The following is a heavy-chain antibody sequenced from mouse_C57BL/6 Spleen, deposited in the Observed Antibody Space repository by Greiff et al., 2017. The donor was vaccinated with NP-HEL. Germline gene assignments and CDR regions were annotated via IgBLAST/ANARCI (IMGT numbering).Heavy chain of an antibody. CDR2: IYPGGGYT. CDR3: ARGRYDYDGAMDY. V-gene: IGHV1-63*01. Sequence: VQVVESGAELVRPGTSVKMSCKASGYTFTNYWIGWAKQRPGHGLEWIGDIYPGGGYTNYNEKFKGKATLTADKSSSTAYMQFSSLTSEDSAIYYCARGRYDYDGAMDYWGQGTSVTVSS. D-gene: IGHD2-4*01. CDR1: GYTFTNYW. J-gene: IGHJ4*01.